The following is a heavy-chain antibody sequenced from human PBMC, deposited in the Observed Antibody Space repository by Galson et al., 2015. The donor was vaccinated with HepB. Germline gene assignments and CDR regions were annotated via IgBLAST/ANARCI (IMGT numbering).Heavy chain of an antibody. D-gene: IGHD3-10*01. CDR3: AKGFPITMVRGVTNYYYYGMDV. Sequence: SLRLSCAASGFTFSSYGMHWVRQAPGKGLEWVAVISYDGSNKYYADSVKGRFTISRDNSKNTLYLQMNSLRAEDTAVYYCAKGFPITMVRGVTNYYYYGMDVWGQGTTVTVSS. CDR1: GFTFSSYG. CDR2: ISYDGSNK. V-gene: IGHV3-30*18. J-gene: IGHJ6*02.